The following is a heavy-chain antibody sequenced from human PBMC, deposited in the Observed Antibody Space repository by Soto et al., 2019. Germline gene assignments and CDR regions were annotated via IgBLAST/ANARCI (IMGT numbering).Heavy chain of an antibody. J-gene: IGHJ4*02. CDR1: GFTFGDYA. D-gene: IGHD3-3*01. CDR3: SAIFGVVTLTDY. V-gene: IGHV3-49*03. Sequence: PGGSLRLSCTASGFTFGDYAMSWFRQAPGKGLEWVGFIRSKAYGGTTEYAASVKGRFTISRDDSKSIAYLQMNSLKTEDTAVYYCSAIFGVVTLTDYWGQGTLVTVSS. CDR2: IRSKAYGGTT.